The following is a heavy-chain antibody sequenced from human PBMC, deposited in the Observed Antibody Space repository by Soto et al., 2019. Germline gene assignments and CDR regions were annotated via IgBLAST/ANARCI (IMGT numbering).Heavy chain of an antibody. J-gene: IGHJ3*02. D-gene: IGHD1-26*01. CDR2: ISGSGGST. CDR1: GFTFSNFA. Sequence: EVQLLESGGGLVQPGGSLRLSCAASGFTFSNFAMNWVRQAPGKGLEWVSAISGSGGSTYYADSVKGRFTISRDNSKNTLYLQMNSLRAEDTAVYYCAKDPVVGTRRAFDIWDQGTIVTVSS. V-gene: IGHV3-23*01. CDR3: AKDPVVGTRRAFDI.